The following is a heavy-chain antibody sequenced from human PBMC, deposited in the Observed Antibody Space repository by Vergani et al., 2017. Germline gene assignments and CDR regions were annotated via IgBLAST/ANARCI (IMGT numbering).Heavy chain of an antibody. CDR2: IYYSGST. D-gene: IGHD6-25*01. Sequence: QLQLQESGPGLVKPSETLSLTCTVSGGSLSSSSYYWGWIRQPPGKGLEWIGSIYYSGSTYYNPSLKSRVTISVDTSKNQFSLKLSSVTAADTAVYYCARDAGAAPGFWGQGTMVTVSS. CDR1: GGSLSSSSYY. CDR3: ARDAGAAPGF. V-gene: IGHV4-39*07. J-gene: IGHJ3*01.